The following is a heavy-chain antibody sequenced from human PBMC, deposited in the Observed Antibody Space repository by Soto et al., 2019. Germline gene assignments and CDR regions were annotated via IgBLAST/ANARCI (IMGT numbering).Heavy chain of an antibody. CDR1: GGTFSRYA. D-gene: IGHD6-19*01. V-gene: IGHV1-69*05. J-gene: IGHJ2*01. CDR3: AQTLGAAVAGPGRFDL. Sequence: QVQLVQSGAEVKKPGSSVKVSCKASGGTFSRYAISWVRQAPGQGLEWMGGITPMFGTANYAQKFQGRGTLTSDESTSTVHMELRRLRSEETAVYYCAQTLGAAVAGPGRFDLWGRGTLVIVSS. CDR2: ITPMFGTA.